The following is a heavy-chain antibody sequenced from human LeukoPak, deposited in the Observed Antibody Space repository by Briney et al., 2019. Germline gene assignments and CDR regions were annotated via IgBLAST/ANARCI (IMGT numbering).Heavy chain of an antibody. CDR1: GGSFSGYY. J-gene: IGHJ4*02. D-gene: IGHD3-16*02. V-gene: IGHV4-34*01. Sequence: SETLSLTCAVSGGSFSGYYWSWIRQPPGKGLEWIGEINHSGSTNYNPSLTSRVTISVATSTNQFSLKLSSVTAADTAVYYCASLGSLITFGGVIVRDYWGQGTLVTVSS. CDR2: INHSGST. CDR3: ASLGSLITFGGVIVRDY.